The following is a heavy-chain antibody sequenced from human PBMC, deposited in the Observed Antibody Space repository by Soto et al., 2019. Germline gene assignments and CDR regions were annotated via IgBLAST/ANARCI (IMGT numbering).Heavy chain of an antibody. CDR2: INPSGGST. CDR3: ARDQIKQQLVPTLYY. V-gene: IGHV1-46*01. CDR1: GYTFTSYY. J-gene: IGHJ4*02. Sequence: ASVKVSCKASGYTFTSYYMHWVRQAPGQGLEWMGIINPSGGSTSYAQKFQGRVTMTRDTSTSTVYMELSSLRSEDTAVYYCARDQIKQQLVPTLYYWGQGTLVTVSS. D-gene: IGHD6-13*01.